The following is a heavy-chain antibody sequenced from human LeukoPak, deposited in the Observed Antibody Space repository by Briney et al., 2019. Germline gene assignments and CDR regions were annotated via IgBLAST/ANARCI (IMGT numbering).Heavy chain of an antibody. J-gene: IGHJ4*02. CDR2: INPNSGGT. V-gene: IGHV1-2*02. Sequence: GASVKVSCKASGYTFTGYYMHWVRQAPGQGLEWMGWINPNSGGTNYAQKFQGRVTMTRDPSISTAYMELSRLRSDDTAVYYCARGLAQYYDFWSGYYLDYFDYWGQGTLVTVSS. CDR1: GYTFTGYY. CDR3: ARGLAQYYDFWSGYYLDYFDY. D-gene: IGHD3-3*01.